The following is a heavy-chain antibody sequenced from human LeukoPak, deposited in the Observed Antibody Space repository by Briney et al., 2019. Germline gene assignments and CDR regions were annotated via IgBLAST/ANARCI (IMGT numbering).Heavy chain of an antibody. J-gene: IGHJ4*02. CDR1: GFTFSDYH. V-gene: IGHV3-11*05. CDR2: ISGSSIYT. Sequence: PGGSLRLPCAASGFTFSDYHMTWIRQAPGKGLEWVSYISGSSIYTRYADSVKGRFTISRDNAKNSLYLQMNSLRAEDTALYYCVRDISGYYFDYWGQGTLVTVSS. CDR3: VRDISGYYFDY. D-gene: IGHD3-22*01.